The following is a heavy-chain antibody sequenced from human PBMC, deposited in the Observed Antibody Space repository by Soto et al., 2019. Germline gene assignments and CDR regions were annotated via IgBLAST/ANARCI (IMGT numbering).Heavy chain of an antibody. D-gene: IGHD6-6*01. Sequence: QVQLQESGPGLVNPSQTLSLTCTVSGGSISSGGYYWTWIRQHPGKGLEWIGYNYYSGITYYNPSLKSRVTISLDTSKNQFSLKLSSVTAADTAVYYCARGSSIAGLYYGMDVWGQGTTVTVSS. CDR2: NYYSGIT. CDR1: GGSISSGGYY. V-gene: IGHV4-31*03. CDR3: ARGSSIAGLYYGMDV. J-gene: IGHJ6*02.